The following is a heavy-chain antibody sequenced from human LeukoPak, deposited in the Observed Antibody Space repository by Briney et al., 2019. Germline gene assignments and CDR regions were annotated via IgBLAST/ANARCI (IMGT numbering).Heavy chain of an antibody. CDR3: AKDAGIAVAGMSLGMDV. Sequence: GRSLRLSCAASGFTFSSYGTHWVRQAPGKGLEWVAVISYDGSNKYYADSVKGRFTISRDNSKNTLYLQMNSLRAEDTAVYYCAKDAGIAVAGMSLGMDVWGKGTTVTVSS. CDR2: ISYDGSNK. D-gene: IGHD6-19*01. CDR1: GFTFSSYG. J-gene: IGHJ6*04. V-gene: IGHV3-30*18.